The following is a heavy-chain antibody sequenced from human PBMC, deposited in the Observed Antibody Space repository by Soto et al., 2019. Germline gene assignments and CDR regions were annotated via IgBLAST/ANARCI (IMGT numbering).Heavy chain of an antibody. Sequence: PGGSLRLSCAASGFTFSSYAMHWVRQAPGKGLEWVAVISYDGSNKYYADSVKGRFTISRDNSKNTLYLQMNSLRAEDTAVYYCARTSYYDSSTPDYWGQGTLVTVSS. J-gene: IGHJ4*02. D-gene: IGHD3-22*01. CDR3: ARTSYYDSSTPDY. CDR2: ISYDGSNK. V-gene: IGHV3-30-3*01. CDR1: GFTFSSYA.